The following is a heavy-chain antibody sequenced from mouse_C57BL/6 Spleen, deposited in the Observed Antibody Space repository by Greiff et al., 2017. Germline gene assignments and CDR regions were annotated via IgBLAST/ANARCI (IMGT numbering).Heavy chain of an antibody. CDR3: ARGGLRHGWYFDV. J-gene: IGHJ1*03. CDR1: GYTFTSYW. D-gene: IGHD2-2*01. V-gene: IGHV1-55*01. Sequence: VQLQQSGAELVQPGASVKMSCKASGYTFTSYWITWVKQRPGQGLEWIGDIYPGSGSTNYNEKFKSKATLTVDTSSSTAYMQLSSLTSEDSAVYYCARGGLRHGWYFDVWGTGTTVTVSS. CDR2: IYPGSGST.